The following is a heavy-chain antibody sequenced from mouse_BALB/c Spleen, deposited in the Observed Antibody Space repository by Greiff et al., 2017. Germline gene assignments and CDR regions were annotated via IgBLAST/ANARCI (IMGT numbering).Heavy chain of an antibody. V-gene: IGHV1S81*02. CDR2: INPSNGGT. CDR3: TRQRNYAMDY. J-gene: IGHJ4*01. CDR1: GFNIKDTY. Sequence: VQLQQSGAELVKPGASVKLSCTASGFNIKDTYMHWVKQRPGQGLEWIGGINPSNGGTNFNEKFKSKATLTVDKSSSTAYMQLSSLTSEDSAVYYCTRQRNYAMDYWGQGTSVTVSS.